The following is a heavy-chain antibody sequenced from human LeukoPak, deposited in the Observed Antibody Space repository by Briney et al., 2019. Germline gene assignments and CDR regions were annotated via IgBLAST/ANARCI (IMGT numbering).Heavy chain of an antibody. J-gene: IGHJ5*02. CDR3: AKDGYSYGPEPNNWFDP. Sequence: GGSLRLSCAASGFTFSSYEMNWVRQAPGKGLEWVSYISSSGSTIYYADSVKGRFTISRDNSKNTLYLQMNSLRAEDTAVYYCAKDGYSYGPEPNNWFDPWGQGTLVTVSS. V-gene: IGHV3-48*03. D-gene: IGHD5-18*01. CDR2: ISSSGSTI. CDR1: GFTFSSYE.